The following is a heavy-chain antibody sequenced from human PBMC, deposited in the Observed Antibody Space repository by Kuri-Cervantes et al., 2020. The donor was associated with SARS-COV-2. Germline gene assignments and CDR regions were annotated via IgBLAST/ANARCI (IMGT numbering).Heavy chain of an antibody. D-gene: IGHD4-23*01. Sequence: ASVKVSCKAPETTFPNYDINWVRQATGQGLEWMGMVKTNSGNTLYAQIFQGRVTMTRDTSTSTAYMELRSLRSDDTAVYYCARSPTTVVTPRDYYYYMDVWGKGTTVTVSS. CDR1: ETTFPNYD. CDR2: VKTNSGNT. CDR3: ARSPTTVVTPRDYYYYMDV. V-gene: IGHV1-8*01. J-gene: IGHJ6*03.